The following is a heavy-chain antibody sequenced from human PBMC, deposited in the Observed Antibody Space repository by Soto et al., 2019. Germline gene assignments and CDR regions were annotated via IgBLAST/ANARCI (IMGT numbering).Heavy chain of an antibody. Sequence: EAQLVESGGGLVQPGGSLRLSCAASGSSFDKAWMNWVRRAPGKGLEWVGRVKTKIDGGATDYAAPVKGRFTISRDDSKNTVYLQMNSLKTDDTAVYFCTTIGAYWGQGILVTVSS. V-gene: IGHV3-15*07. CDR3: TTIGAY. CDR2: VKTKIDGGAT. J-gene: IGHJ4*02. CDR1: GSSFDKAW.